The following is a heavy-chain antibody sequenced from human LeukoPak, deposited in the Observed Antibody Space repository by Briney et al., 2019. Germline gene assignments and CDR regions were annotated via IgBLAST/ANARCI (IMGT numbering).Heavy chain of an antibody. V-gene: IGHV3-30*04. D-gene: IGHD5-24*01. CDR1: GFTFSSYA. CDR2: IWYGGSNK. CDR3: AKEGGIRDGYNDYYYYMDV. J-gene: IGHJ6*03. Sequence: PGRSLRLSCAASGFTFSSYAMHWVRQAPGKGLEWVAVIWYGGSNKYYADSVKGRFTISRDNSKNTLYLQMNSLRAEDTAVYYCAKEGGIRDGYNDYYYYMDVWGKGTTVTVSS.